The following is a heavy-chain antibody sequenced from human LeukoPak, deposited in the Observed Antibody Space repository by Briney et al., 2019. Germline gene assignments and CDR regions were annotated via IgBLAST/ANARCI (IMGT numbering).Heavy chain of an antibody. CDR1: DYSINSGHH. CDR3: VRRAGYLDL. Sequence: SETLSLTCGVSDYSINSGHHWAWIRQPPGNGLEWIGSIDHSGNTYYNASLRSRVATSVDTSKDQLSLKLTSVTAADTAVYYCVRRAGYLDLWGQGTQVTVSS. CDR2: IDHSGNT. D-gene: IGHD5-18*01. V-gene: IGHV4-38-2*01. J-gene: IGHJ5*02.